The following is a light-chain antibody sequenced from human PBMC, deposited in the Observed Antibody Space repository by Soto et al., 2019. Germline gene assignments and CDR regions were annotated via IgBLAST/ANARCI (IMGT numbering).Light chain of an antibody. CDR2: WAS. J-gene: IGKJ5*01. CDR3: QQYYSTPLT. V-gene: IGKV4-1*01. CDR1: QNILYSSNNKEK. Sequence: DIVMTQSPDSLAVSLGERATINCKSSQNILYSSNNKEKLAWYQQKPGQPTKLLIYWASTRESGVPDRFSGSGSGTDFTLTISSLQAEDVAVYYCQQYYSTPLTFGQGTRLEIK.